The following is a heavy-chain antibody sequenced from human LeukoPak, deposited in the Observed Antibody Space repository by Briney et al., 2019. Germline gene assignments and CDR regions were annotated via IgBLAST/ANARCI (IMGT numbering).Heavy chain of an antibody. D-gene: IGHD6-6*01. CDR3: ARGTHSSSPIPLDY. CDR1: GGSISSYY. J-gene: IGHJ4*02. Sequence: SETLSLTCTVSGGSISSYYWSWIRQTPGKGLEGIGYIYYSGSTNYNPSLKSRVTISVDTSKNQFSLKPSSVTAADTAVYYCARGTHSSSPIPLDYWGQGTLVTVSS. V-gene: IGHV4-59*01. CDR2: IYYSGST.